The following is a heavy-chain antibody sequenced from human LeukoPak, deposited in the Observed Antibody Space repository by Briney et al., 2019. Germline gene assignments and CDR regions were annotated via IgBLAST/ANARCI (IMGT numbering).Heavy chain of an antibody. CDR3: ARDSGSVNYYDSSGYCDY. J-gene: IGHJ4*02. CDR1: GFTFSSYW. V-gene: IGHV3-7*01. D-gene: IGHD3-22*01. CDR2: IKQAGSEK. Sequence: GGSLRLSCAASGFTFSSYWMSWVRRAPGKGLEWGANIKQAGSEKYYVDSVKGRFTISRDNAKNSLYLQMNSLRAEDTAVYYCARDSGSVNYYDSSGYCDYWGQGTLVTVSS.